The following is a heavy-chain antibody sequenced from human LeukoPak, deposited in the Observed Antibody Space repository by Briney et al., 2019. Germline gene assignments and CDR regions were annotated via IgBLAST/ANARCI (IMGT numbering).Heavy chain of an antibody. CDR3: ARHDSFIPY. J-gene: IGHJ4*02. Sequence: PGGSLRLSCAASGFTFNYYAIGWVRQAPGKGLEWVSGISDNEGRTYYTDSVKGRLTISRDNTKNTVYLQMHNLRADDTAVYFCARHDSFIPYWGQGTLVTVSS. CDR2: ISDNEGRT. CDR1: GFTFNYYA. D-gene: IGHD5-18*01. V-gene: IGHV3-23*01.